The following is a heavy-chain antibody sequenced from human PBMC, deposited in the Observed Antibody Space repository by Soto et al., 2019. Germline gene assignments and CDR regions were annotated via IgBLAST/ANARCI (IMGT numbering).Heavy chain of an antibody. V-gene: IGHV3-9*01. CDR2: ISWNSGSI. CDR3: AKDHSSGWSHYYYGMDV. Sequence: EVQLVESGGGLVQPGRSLRLSCAASGFTFDDYAMQWVRQAPGKGLEWVSGISWNSGSIGYADSVKGRFTISRDNAKNSLYLQMNSLRAYDTAWYYCAKDHSSGWSHYYYGMDVWGQGTTVTVSS. CDR1: GFTFDDYA. D-gene: IGHD6-19*01. J-gene: IGHJ6*02.